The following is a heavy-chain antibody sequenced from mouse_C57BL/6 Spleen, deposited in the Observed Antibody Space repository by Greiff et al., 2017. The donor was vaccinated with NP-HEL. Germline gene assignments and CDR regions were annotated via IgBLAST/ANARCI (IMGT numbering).Heavy chain of an antibody. CDR3: ARAPNYYGSSHWYFDV. V-gene: IGHV3-6*01. D-gene: IGHD1-1*01. CDR1: GYSITSGYY. J-gene: IGHJ1*03. Sequence: EVQLVESGPGLVKPSQSLSLTCSVTGYSITSGYYWNWIRQFPGNKLEWMGYISYDGSNNYNPSLKNRISITRDTSKNQFFLKLNSVTTEDTATYYCARAPNYYGSSHWYFDVWGTGTTVTVSS. CDR2: ISYDGSN.